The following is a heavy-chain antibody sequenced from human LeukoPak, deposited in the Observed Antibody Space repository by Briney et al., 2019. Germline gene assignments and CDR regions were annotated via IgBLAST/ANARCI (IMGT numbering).Heavy chain of an antibody. Sequence: PSETLSLTCAVSGCSISSGGYSWSWHRQPPGKGLEWSGYIYYSGSTYYDPALKSRVTIQVHTSQNHFSLKLNSLPAADTAVYYCARVSSSWYQDWYFDLWGRGTLVTVSS. J-gene: IGHJ2*01. CDR3: ARVSSSWYQDWYFDL. D-gene: IGHD6-13*01. V-gene: IGHV4-30-4*07. CDR1: GCSISSGGYS. CDR2: IYYSGST.